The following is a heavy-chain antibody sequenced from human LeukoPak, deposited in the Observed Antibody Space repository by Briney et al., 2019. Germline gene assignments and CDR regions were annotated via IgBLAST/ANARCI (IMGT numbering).Heavy chain of an antibody. J-gene: IGHJ3*02. CDR1: GYTFTGYY. D-gene: IGHD6-6*01. V-gene: IGHV1-2*04. CDR2: INPNSGGT. Sequence: ASVKVSCKASGYTFTGYYMHWARQAPGQGLEWMGWINPNSGGTNYAQKFQGWVTMTRDTSISTAYMELSRLRSDDTAVYYCARGSSSTEGAFDIWGQGTMVTVSS. CDR3: ARGSSSTEGAFDI.